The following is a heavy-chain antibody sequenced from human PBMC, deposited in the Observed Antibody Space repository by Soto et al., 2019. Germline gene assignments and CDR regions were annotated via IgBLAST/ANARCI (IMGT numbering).Heavy chain of an antibody. D-gene: IGHD6-19*01. V-gene: IGHV1-46*01. J-gene: IGHJ6*02. Sequence: ASVKVSCKASGYTFTSYYMHWVRQAPGQGLEWMGIINPSGGSTSYAQKFQGRVTMTRDTSTSTVYMELSSLRSEGTAVYYCARPGIAVAGRYYYYGMDVWGQGTTVTVSS. CDR3: ARPGIAVAGRYYYYGMDV. CDR1: GYTFTSYY. CDR2: INPSGGST.